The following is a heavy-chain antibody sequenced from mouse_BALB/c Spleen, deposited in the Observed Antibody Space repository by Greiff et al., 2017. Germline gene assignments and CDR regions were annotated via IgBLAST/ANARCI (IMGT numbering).Heavy chain of an antibody. D-gene: IGHD2-10*01. J-gene: IGHJ2*01. CDR1: GFNIKDTY. Sequence: EVQLQQSGAELVKPGASVKLSCTASGFNIKDTYMHWVKQRPEQGLEWIGRIDPANGNTKYDPKFQGKATITADTSSNTAYLQLSSLTSEDTAVYYCARAPYYLYYFDYWGQGTTLTVSS. CDR3: ARAPYYLYYFDY. CDR2: IDPANGNT. V-gene: IGHV14-3*02.